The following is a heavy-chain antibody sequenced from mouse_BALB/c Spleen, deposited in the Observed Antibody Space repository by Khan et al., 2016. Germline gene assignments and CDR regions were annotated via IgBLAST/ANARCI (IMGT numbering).Heavy chain of an antibody. D-gene: IGHD4-1*01. CDR2: ISYDGSN. CDR3: ARGGLGLIVTQFAY. Sequence: EVQLQESGPGLVKPSQSLSLTCSVTGYSITSGYYWNWIRQFPGNKLEWMGYISYDGSNNYNPSLKNRISVTRDQSKNQFYLKLHSVTTEDTATYYCARGGLGLIVTQFAYWGQGTLVTVSA. V-gene: IGHV3-6*02. J-gene: IGHJ3*01. CDR1: GYSITSGYY.